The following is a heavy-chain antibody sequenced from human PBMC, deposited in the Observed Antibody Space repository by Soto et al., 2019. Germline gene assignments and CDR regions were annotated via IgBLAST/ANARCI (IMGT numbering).Heavy chain of an antibody. CDR1: GFTFIDYY. V-gene: IGHV3-11*03. CDR2: ISSSGSYT. J-gene: IGHJ4*02. CDR3: ARSYSGSYPAHDY. Sequence: PGGSLRLSCAASGFTFIDYYMSWIRQAPGKGLEWVSYISSSGSYTKYADSVKGRFTISRDNAKNSLYLQMNSLSAEDTAVYYCARSYSGSYPAHDYWGQGTLVTVSS. D-gene: IGHD1-26*01.